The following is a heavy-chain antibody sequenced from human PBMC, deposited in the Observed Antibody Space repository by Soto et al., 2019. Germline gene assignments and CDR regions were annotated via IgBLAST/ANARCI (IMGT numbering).Heavy chain of an antibody. CDR2: INPKTAAT. CDR3: ARIKWGLDYYSGMDV. CDR1: GYTFSDYF. D-gene: IGHD1-26*01. J-gene: IGHJ6*02. Sequence: QVQLVQSGAEVRKSGASVKVSCKASGYTFSDYFIQWLRQAPGQGLEWVAWINPKTAATNYAKKFQDRVTVTSDTSFSTANLELTRLRPDDTALYYCARIKWGLDYYSGMDVWGQGNAVSVSS. V-gene: IGHV1-2*02.